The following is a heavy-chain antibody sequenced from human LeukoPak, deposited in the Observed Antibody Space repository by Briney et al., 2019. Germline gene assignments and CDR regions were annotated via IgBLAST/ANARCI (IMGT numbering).Heavy chain of an antibody. V-gene: IGHV4-30-2*01. CDR3: ARGGVAANFDY. CDR2: IYHSGST. J-gene: IGHJ4*02. Sequence: PSETLSLTCAVSGGSISSGGYSCSWIRQPPGKGLEWIGYIYHSGSTYYNPSLKSRVTISVDRSKNQFSLKLSSVTAADTAVYYCARGGVAANFDYWGQGTLVTVSS. CDR1: GGSISSGGYS. D-gene: IGHD3-3*01.